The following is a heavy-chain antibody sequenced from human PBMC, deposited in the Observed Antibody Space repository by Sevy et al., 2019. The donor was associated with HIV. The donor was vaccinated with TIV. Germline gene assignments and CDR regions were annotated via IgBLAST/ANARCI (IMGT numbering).Heavy chain of an antibody. V-gene: IGHV1-24*01. CDR1: GYTLSKLS. J-gene: IGHJ4*02. D-gene: IGHD2-2*01. CDR2: FHEDGES. Sequence: ASVKVYCKVSGYTLSKLSMHWVRQAPGKGLEWMGGFHEDGESMYAQKFQGRVTMTEDTSTDTAYMELSSLRSEDTAVYYCATDIVVGRDYWGQGTLVTVSS. CDR3: ATDIVVGRDY.